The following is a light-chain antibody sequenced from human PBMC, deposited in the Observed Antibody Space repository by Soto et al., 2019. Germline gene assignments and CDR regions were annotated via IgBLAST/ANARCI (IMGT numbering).Light chain of an antibody. V-gene: IGKV3-20*01. J-gene: IGKJ2*01. Sequence: DMVLTQSPRTLSLSPGERATLSCRASRSFASGYLGWYQQKPGQAPRLLLYAASKRATGIPDRFSGSGSGTDFTLTINRLEPEDSAVYYCQQYGSSPPYTFGQGTKVDIK. CDR2: AAS. CDR1: RSFASGY. CDR3: QQYGSSPPYT.